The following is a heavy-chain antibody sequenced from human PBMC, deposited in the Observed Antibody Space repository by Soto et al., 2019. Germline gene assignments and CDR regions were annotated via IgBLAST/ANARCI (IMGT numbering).Heavy chain of an antibody. CDR1: GDTVNNGDYF. CDR2: IYFTGRT. J-gene: IGHJ4*02. D-gene: IGHD2-15*01. Sequence: TLSLTYTVSGDTVNNGDYFWSWIRQPPGEGLEWIGYIYFTGRTSSTPSLESRVTISIDTSKNQFSLKLSSVSAADTAVYYCAREGSSSPEYFDFWGPGTLVTVSS. CDR3: AREGSSSPEYFDF. V-gene: IGHV4-30-4*01.